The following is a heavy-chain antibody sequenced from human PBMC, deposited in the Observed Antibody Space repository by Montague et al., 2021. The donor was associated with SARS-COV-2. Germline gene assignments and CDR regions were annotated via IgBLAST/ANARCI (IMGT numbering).Heavy chain of an antibody. V-gene: IGHV3-43*02. J-gene: IGHJ6*02. CDR2: ISGDGGST. D-gene: IGHD6-13*01. CDR3: AKDHGYSSSWYDLETYGMDV. CDR1: GFPFDDYA. Sequence: SRRLSCDASGFPFDDYAMHWVRQAPGKGLEWVSLISGDGGSTYYADSVKGRFTISRDNSKNSLYLQMNSLRTEDTALYYCAKDHGYSSSWYDLETYGMDVWGQGTTVTVSS.